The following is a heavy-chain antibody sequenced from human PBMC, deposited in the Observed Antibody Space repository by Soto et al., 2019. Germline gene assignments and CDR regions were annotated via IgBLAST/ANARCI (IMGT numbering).Heavy chain of an antibody. V-gene: IGHV3-15*01. CDR2: IKSRTDGGTT. Sequence: EVQLVESGGGLVKPGESLRLSCATSGFTFSNAWMSWVRQAPGKGLEWVGRIKSRTDGGTTDYAAPVKGRFTISRDNSKNTLYLQMNSLRAEDTAVYYCARGADDYGDRVDYWGQGTLVTVSS. J-gene: IGHJ4*02. CDR1: GFTFSNAW. CDR3: ARGADDYGDRVDY. D-gene: IGHD4-17*01.